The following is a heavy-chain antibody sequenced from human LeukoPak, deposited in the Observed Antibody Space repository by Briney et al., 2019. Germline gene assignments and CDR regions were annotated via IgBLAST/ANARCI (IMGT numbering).Heavy chain of an antibody. V-gene: IGHV1-8*01. D-gene: IGHD3-16*02. CDR3: ARGPVLHRGYIYYLDY. CDR2: MNPISGNT. J-gene: IGHJ4*02. CDR1: GYTFTSYD. Sequence: ASVKVSCKASGYTFTSYDINWVRQATGQGLEWMGWMNPISGNTGFAQKFQGRVTTTRNTSISTAYNELSSLRSEDTAMYYCARGPVLHRGYIYYLDYWGQETLVTVSS.